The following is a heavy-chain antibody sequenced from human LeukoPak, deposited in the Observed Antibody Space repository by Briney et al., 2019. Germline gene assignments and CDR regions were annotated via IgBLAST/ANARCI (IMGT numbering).Heavy chain of an antibody. Sequence: GGSLRLSCAASGFTFSSYWMHWVRQAPGKGLEWVAVISYDGSNKYYADSVKGRFTISRDNSKNTLYLQMNSLRAEDTAVYYCARGRAATMVRGVIPKFDYWGQGTLVTVSS. V-gene: IGHV3-30*03. CDR1: GFTFSSYW. D-gene: IGHD3-10*01. CDR3: ARGRAATMVRGVIPKFDY. J-gene: IGHJ4*02. CDR2: ISYDGSNK.